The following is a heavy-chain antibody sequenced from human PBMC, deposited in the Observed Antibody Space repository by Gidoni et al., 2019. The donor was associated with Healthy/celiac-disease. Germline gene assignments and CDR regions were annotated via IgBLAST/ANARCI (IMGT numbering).Heavy chain of an antibody. D-gene: IGHD2-15*01. CDR1: GFTFSSYS. V-gene: IGHV3-21*01. CDR2: ISSSSSYI. CDR3: ARQENLGYYFDY. Sequence: EVQLVESGGGLVKPGGSLRLSCAASGFTFSSYSMNWVRQAPGKGLEWVSSISSSSSYIYYADSVKGRFTISRDNAKNSLYLQMNSLRAEDTAVYYCARQENLGYYFDYWGQGTLVTVSS. J-gene: IGHJ4*02.